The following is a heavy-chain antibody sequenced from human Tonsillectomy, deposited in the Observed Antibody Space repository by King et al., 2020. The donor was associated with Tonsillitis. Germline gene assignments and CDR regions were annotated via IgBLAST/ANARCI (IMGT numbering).Heavy chain of an antibody. V-gene: IGHV4-30-2*01. CDR2: TYHSGGT. CDR1: GGSISSGGYS. J-gene: IGHJ5*02. D-gene: IGHD3-22*01. Sequence: LQLQESGSGLVKPSQTLSLTCAVSGGSISSGGYSWSWIRQPPGKGLEWIGYTYHSGGTYYNTSLKSRVTISVDRSKNQFSLKLSSVTAADTAVYYCASGSDSYGSSGSYSNWFDPWGQGTLVTVSS. CDR3: ASGSDSYGSSGSYSNWFDP.